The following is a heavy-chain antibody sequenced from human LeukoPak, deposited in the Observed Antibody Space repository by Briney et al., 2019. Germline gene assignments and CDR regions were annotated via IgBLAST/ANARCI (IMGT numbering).Heavy chain of an antibody. CDR1: GFTFSSYG. J-gene: IGHJ4*02. Sequence: GGSLRLSCAASGFTFSSYGMHWVRQAPGKGLEWVAFIRYDGSNKYYADSVKGRFTISRDNSKNTLYLQMNSLRAEDTAVYYCAKDPREMVAATLDYWGQGTLVTVSS. CDR3: AKDPREMVAATLDY. V-gene: IGHV3-30*02. D-gene: IGHD2-15*01. CDR2: IRYDGSNK.